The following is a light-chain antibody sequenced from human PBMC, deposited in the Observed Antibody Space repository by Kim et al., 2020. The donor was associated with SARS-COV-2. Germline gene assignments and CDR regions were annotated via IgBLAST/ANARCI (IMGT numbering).Light chain of an antibody. Sequence: SASLGDRVTITCRASQPINIYLNWYQQKPGKAPNLLIYSASRLQSGVPSRFSGSASGTDFTLTISSLQPEDFATYYCQQAYGERSFGQGTKVDIK. V-gene: IGKV1-39*01. J-gene: IGKJ1*01. CDR1: QPINIY. CDR2: SAS. CDR3: QQAYGERS.